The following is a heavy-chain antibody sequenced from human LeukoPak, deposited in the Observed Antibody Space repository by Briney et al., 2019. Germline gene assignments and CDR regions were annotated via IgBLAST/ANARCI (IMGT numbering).Heavy chain of an antibody. CDR1: GGSISSYY. CDR3: ARHGAGYKVDFFDY. V-gene: IGHV4-59*08. D-gene: IGHD5-24*01. J-gene: IGHJ4*02. Sequence: SETLSLTCTVSGGSISSYYWSWIRQPPGKGLEWIGYIYYSGSTNYNPSLKSRVTISVDTCKNQFSLKLSSVTAADTAVYYCARHGAGYKVDFFDYWGQGTLVTVSS. CDR2: IYYSGST.